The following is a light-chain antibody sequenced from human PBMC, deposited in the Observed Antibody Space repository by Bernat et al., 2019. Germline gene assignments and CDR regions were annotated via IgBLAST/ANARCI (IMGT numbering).Light chain of an antibody. CDR1: QRLVHSDGKTY. V-gene: IGKV2-24*01. J-gene: IGKJ1*01. Sequence: EIVLTQTPLSSPVTLGQPASISCRSSQRLVHSDGKTYLSWLHQSPGQPPRLLIYQVSNRISGVPDRFTGTGAGTYFTLKISRVEAEDVGVYYCMQSTQLWAFGQGTKLEI. CDR2: QVS. CDR3: MQSTQLWA.